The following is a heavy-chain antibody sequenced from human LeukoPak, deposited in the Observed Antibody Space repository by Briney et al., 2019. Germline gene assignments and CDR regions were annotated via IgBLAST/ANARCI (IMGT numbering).Heavy chain of an antibody. CDR3: AKEFNFFRGVVISTDY. Sequence: GGSLRLSCAASGFTFSSYGMHWVRQAPGKGLEWVAFIRYDGSDENYADSVKGRFTISRDNSKNTLYLQKNSLRAEDTAVYYCAKEFNFFRGVVISTDYWGQGTLVTVSS. CDR1: GFTFSSYG. V-gene: IGHV3-30*02. J-gene: IGHJ4*02. CDR2: IRYDGSDE. D-gene: IGHD3-10*01.